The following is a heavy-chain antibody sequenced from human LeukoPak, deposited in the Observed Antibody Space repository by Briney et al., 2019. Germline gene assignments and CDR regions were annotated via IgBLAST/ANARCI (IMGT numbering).Heavy chain of an antibody. CDR2: SDRDGVVR. D-gene: IGHD3-3*01. CDR3: VASRWSGALDF. V-gene: IGHV3-74*01. J-gene: IGHJ4*02. Sequence: GGSLRLSCVSSSIRFADHWMLWVRQVPGKPPAWVARSDRDGVVREYADSVKGRFTIPRDNARNTIHLEMNRLKVEDTAIYYCVASRWSGALDFWGQGSLVTVSS. CDR1: SIRFADHW.